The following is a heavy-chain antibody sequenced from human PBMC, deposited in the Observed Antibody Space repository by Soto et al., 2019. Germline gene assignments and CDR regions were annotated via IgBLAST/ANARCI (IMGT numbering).Heavy chain of an antibody. D-gene: IGHD7-27*01. Sequence: QVQLVESGGGVVQPGRSLRLSCAASGFTFSSYGMHWVRQAPGKGLEWMAVIWYDGNSKDYGDSVRGRFTVSRDNSKNTLYVQMDSLRAEDTAVYYCARDSSSGEGFDFWGQGTLVTVSS. V-gene: IGHV3-33*01. CDR2: IWYDGNSK. CDR1: GFTFSSYG. J-gene: IGHJ4*02. CDR3: ARDSSSGEGFDF.